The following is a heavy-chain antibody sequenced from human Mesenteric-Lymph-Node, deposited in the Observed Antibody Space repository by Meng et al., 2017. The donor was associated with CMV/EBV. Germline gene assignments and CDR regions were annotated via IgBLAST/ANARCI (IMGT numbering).Heavy chain of an antibody. CDR2: IKQDGSEK. J-gene: IGHJ3*02. CDR3: ARVTYPYCSSTSCSDAFDI. D-gene: IGHD2-2*01. Sequence: GESLKISCAASGFTFSSYSMNWVRQAPGKGLEWVANIKQDGSEKFYVDSVKGRFTISRDNAKNSLYLQMNSLRAADTAVYFCARVTYPYCSSTSCSDAFDIWGKGTMVTVSS. CDR1: GFTFSSYS. V-gene: IGHV3-7*01.